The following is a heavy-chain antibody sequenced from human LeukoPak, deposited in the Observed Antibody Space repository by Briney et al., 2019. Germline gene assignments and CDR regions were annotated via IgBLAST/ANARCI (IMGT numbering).Heavy chain of an antibody. Sequence: GGSLRLSCAASGFTFSSYAMSWVRQAPGKGLEWVSAISGSGGSTYYADSVKGRFTISRDNSKNTLYLQMNSLRAEDTAVYYCARDTGMATITSGANSFDYWGQGTLVTVSS. CDR1: GFTFSSYA. D-gene: IGHD5-24*01. J-gene: IGHJ4*02. V-gene: IGHV3-23*01. CDR2: ISGSGGST. CDR3: ARDTGMATITSGANSFDY.